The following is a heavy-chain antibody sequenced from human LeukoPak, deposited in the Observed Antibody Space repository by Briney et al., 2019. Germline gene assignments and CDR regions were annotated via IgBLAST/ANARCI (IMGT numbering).Heavy chain of an antibody. D-gene: IGHD3-16*01. V-gene: IGHV3-7*01. J-gene: IGHJ4*02. CDR1: GFTFKNYW. CDR2: IKQDGSEK. Sequence: GGSLRLSCAASGFTFKNYWMSWVRQAPGKGLEWVANIKQDGSEKYYVDSVKGRFTISRDNAENSVYLQMNSLRAEDTAMYYCAKDLSFGRDVVDSWGQGTLVTVSS. CDR3: AKDLSFGRDVVDS.